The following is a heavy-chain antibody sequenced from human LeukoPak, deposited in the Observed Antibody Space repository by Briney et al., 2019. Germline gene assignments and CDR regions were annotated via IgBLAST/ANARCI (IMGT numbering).Heavy chain of an antibody. J-gene: IGHJ4*02. CDR3: ARVHSSSWYGFDY. CDR1: GFTFSSYS. Sequence: GSLRLSCAASGFTFSSYSMNWVRQAPGKGLVWVSRINSDGSSTSYADSVKGRFTISRDNAKNTLYLQMNSLRAEDTAVYYCARVHSSSWYGFDYWGQGTLVTVSS. D-gene: IGHD6-13*01. V-gene: IGHV3-74*01. CDR2: INSDGSST.